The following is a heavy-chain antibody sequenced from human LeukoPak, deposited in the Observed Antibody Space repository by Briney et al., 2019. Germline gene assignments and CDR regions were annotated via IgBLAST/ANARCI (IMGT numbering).Heavy chain of an antibody. V-gene: IGHV3-30*02. CDR2: IRYDGSNK. CDR3: AGGWDNAFDI. J-gene: IGHJ3*02. Sequence: PGGSLRLSCAASGFTFSSYGMHWVRQAPGKGLEWVAFIRYDGSNKYYADSVKGRFTISRDNSKNTLYLQMNSLRAEDTAVYYCAGGWDNAFDIWGQGTMVTVSS. CDR1: GFTFSSYG. D-gene: IGHD6-19*01.